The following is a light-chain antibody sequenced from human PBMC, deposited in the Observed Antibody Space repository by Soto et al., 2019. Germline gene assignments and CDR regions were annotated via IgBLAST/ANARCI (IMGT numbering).Light chain of an antibody. CDR3: QQYSSYWT. V-gene: IGKV1-5*01. J-gene: IGKJ1*01. Sequence: GDRGTITCRASQSISSWLAWYQQKPRKAPKFLIYDASNLESGVPSRFSGSGSGTEFTLTISSLQPDDFATYYCQQYSSYWTFGQGTKVDI. CDR2: DAS. CDR1: QSISSW.